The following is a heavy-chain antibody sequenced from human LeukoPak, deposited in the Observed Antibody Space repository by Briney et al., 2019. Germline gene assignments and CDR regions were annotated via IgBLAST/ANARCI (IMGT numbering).Heavy chain of an antibody. J-gene: IGHJ5*02. V-gene: IGHV1-2*02. CDR2: INPNSGGT. Sequence: VASVKVSCKASGYTFTGYYMHWVRQAPGQGLEWMGWINPNSGGTNYAQKFQGRVTMTRDTSISTAYMELSRLRSDDTAVYYCAREDAEDYDILTGYPRGFDPWGQGTLVTVSS. CDR3: AREDAEDYDILTGYPRGFDP. D-gene: IGHD3-9*01. CDR1: GYTFTGYY.